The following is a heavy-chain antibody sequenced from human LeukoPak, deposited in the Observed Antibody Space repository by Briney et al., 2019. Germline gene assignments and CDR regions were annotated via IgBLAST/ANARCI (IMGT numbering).Heavy chain of an antibody. Sequence: SVKVSCKASGYTFTRYHIYWVRQAPGQGLEWMGGIIPIFGTANYAQKFPGRVTITADESTSTAYMELSSLRSEDTAVYYCARGHPHYGGNPYYFDYWGQGTLVTVSS. D-gene: IGHD4-23*01. CDR3: ARGHPHYGGNPYYFDY. V-gene: IGHV1-69*13. J-gene: IGHJ4*02. CDR1: GYTFTRYH. CDR2: IIPIFGTA.